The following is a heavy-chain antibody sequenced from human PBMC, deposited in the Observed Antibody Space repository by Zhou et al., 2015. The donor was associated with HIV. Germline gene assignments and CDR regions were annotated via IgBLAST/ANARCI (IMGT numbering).Heavy chain of an antibody. V-gene: IGHV1-69*12. D-gene: IGHD1-1*01. CDR2: IIPIFGTA. CDR3: ARGPQEWGNEGGYFGS. CDR1: GGTFSSYA. Sequence: QVQLVQSGAEVKKPGSSVKVSCKASGGTFSSYAISWVRQAPGQGLEWMGGIIPIFGTANYAQKFQGRVTITADESTSTAYMELSSLRSEDTAVYYCARGPQEWGNEGGYFGSLGAVAPWSLSPQ. J-gene: IGHJ2*01.